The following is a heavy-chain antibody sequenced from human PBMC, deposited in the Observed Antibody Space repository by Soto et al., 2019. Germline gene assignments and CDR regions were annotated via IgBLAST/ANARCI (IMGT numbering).Heavy chain of an antibody. CDR1: GGSLSPSKW. Sequence: SETLSLTSAVSGGSLSPSKWCSWVRQPPGKGLEWIGEINHSGSTNYNPSLKSRVTISVDTSKNQFSPKLSSVTAADTAVYYCARAWVVSGKDYWGQGTLVTVS. D-gene: IGHD2-15*01. CDR3: ARAWVVSGKDY. J-gene: IGHJ4*02. V-gene: IGHV4-4*02. CDR2: INHSGST.